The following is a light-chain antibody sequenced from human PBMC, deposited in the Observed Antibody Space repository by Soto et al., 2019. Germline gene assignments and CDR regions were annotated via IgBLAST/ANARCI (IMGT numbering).Light chain of an antibody. Sequence: DVQMTQSPSSLSASVGDRVTITCQASHDISDYLNWYQYKPGEAPKLLIYDASKLEAGVPSRFSGRGSGTDFTFSISSLQPEDMATDYCQQYDNVPLTFGGGTKVEIK. J-gene: IGKJ4*01. CDR3: QQYDNVPLT. CDR1: HDISDY. CDR2: DAS. V-gene: IGKV1-33*01.